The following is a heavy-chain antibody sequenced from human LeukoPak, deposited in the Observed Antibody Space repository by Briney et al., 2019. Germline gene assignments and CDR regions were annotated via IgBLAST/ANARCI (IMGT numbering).Heavy chain of an antibody. CDR3: ARDYGDYYDSSGYDY. V-gene: IGHV3-23*01. CDR1: GFTFSSYA. J-gene: IGHJ4*02. Sequence: GGSLRLSCAASGFTFSSYAMSWVRQAPGKGLEWVSAISVSGGSTYYADSVKGRFTISRDNSKNTLYLQMNSLRAEDTAVYYCARDYGDYYDSSGYDYWGQGTLVTVSS. D-gene: IGHD3-22*01. CDR2: ISVSGGST.